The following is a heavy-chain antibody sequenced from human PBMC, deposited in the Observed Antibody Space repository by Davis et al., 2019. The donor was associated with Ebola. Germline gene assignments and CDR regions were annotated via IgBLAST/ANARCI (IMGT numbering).Heavy chain of an antibody. Sequence: PSETLSLTCAVYGGSFSGYYWSWIRQPPGKGLEWIGEINHSGSTNYNPSLKSRVTISVDTSKNQFSLKLSSVTAADTAVYYCARWVTVVVPAAIHLAFDYWGQGTLVTVSS. CDR1: GGSFSGYY. CDR2: INHSGST. D-gene: IGHD2-2*01. CDR3: ARWVTVVVPAAIHLAFDY. J-gene: IGHJ4*02. V-gene: IGHV4-34*01.